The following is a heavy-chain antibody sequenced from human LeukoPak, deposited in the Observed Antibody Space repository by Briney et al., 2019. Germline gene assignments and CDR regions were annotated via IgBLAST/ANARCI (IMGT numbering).Heavy chain of an antibody. CDR3: ARGQGATVPQVGKNWFDP. Sequence: SETLSLTCAVYIDSYSNYHWNWIRQTPAKGMEWIGEVNESGGTNISPSLRSRVILSVDTSKNQFSLRLISVTVADTAIYYCARGQGATVPQVGKNWFDPWGQGTRVTVSS. V-gene: IGHV4-34*01. CDR1: IDSYSNYH. CDR2: VNESGGT. D-gene: IGHD1-26*01. J-gene: IGHJ5*02.